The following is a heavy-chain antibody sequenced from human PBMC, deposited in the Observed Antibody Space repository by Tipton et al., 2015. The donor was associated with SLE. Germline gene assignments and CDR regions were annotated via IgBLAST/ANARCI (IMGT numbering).Heavy chain of an antibody. V-gene: IGHV3-66*02. CDR2: IYTGGST. Sequence: SLRLSCAASGITFSSYAMHWVRQAPGKGLEWISLIYTGGSTYFADSVKGRFTISRDNSRNTLYLQMNSLRVEDTAMYYCARDRVVGAEGGGYYLDYWGQGTLVTVSS. CDR1: GITFSSYA. J-gene: IGHJ4*02. CDR3: ARDRVVGAEGGGYYLDY. D-gene: IGHD1-26*01.